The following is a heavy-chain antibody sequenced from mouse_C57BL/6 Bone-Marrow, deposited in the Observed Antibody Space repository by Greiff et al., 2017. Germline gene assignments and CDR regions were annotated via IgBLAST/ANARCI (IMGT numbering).Heavy chain of an antibody. CDR1: GYTFTSYW. D-gene: IGHD2-3*01. V-gene: IGHV1-64*01. J-gene: IGHJ2*01. CDR3: ARGDGYLYYFDY. CDR2: IHPNSGST. Sequence: QVQLQQPGAELVKPGASVKLSCKASGYTFTSYWMHWVKQRPGQGLEWIGMIHPNSGSTNYNEKFKSKATLTVDKSSSTAYMQLSRLTSEDSAVYYCARGDGYLYYFDYWGQGTTLTVSS.